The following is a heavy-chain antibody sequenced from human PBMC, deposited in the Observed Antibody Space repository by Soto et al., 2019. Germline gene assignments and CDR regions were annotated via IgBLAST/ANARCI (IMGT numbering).Heavy chain of an antibody. CDR2: INHSGST. Sequence: QVQLQQWGAGLLKPSETLSLTCAVYGGSFSGYYWSWIRQPPGKGLEWIGEINHSGSTNYNPSLKRRVTISVDTSKTQFSLKLSSVTAADTAVYYCARGYGRVFDYWGQGTLVTVSS. V-gene: IGHV4-34*01. J-gene: IGHJ4*02. D-gene: IGHD4-17*01. CDR3: ARGYGRVFDY. CDR1: GGSFSGYY.